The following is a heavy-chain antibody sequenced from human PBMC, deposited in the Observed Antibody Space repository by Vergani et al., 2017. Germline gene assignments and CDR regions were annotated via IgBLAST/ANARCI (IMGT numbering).Heavy chain of an antibody. Sequence: QVQLQQWGPGLLKPSETLSLTCAVYGGSLSGYYWSWIRLAPGKGLEWIGEINHSGTINYNPTLKSPFNVSIDTSRDHFSLKLRSVSAADTAVYFCTRRAERWETLLRDDFDVWGQGTFVTVSP. CDR3: TRRAERWETLLRDDFDV. J-gene: IGHJ3*01. CDR1: GGSLSGYY. D-gene: IGHD1-26*01. V-gene: IGHV4-34*01. CDR2: INHSGTI.